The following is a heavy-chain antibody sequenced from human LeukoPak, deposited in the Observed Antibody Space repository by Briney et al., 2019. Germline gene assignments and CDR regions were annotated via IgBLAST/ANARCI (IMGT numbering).Heavy chain of an antibody. Sequence: GGSLRLSCAASGFTFSSYSMNWVRQAPGKGLEWVSYISSSSSTIYYADSVKGRFTISRDNAKNSLYLQMNSLRAEDTAVYYCAKDKGSPLVGYSYGFDYWGQGTLVTVSS. V-gene: IGHV3-48*01. CDR3: AKDKGSPLVGYSYGFDY. J-gene: IGHJ4*02. CDR1: GFTFSSYS. CDR2: ISSSSSTI. D-gene: IGHD5-18*01.